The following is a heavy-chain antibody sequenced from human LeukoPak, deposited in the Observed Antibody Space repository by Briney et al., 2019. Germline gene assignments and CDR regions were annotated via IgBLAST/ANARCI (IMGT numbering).Heavy chain of an antibody. CDR2: IYYSGST. D-gene: IGHD4-23*01. V-gene: IGHV4-39*07. CDR3: ARGFRGYSSVRHFDP. CDR1: GGSISSSSYY. J-gene: IGHJ5*02. Sequence: SETLSLTCTVSGGSISSSSYYWGWIRQPPGKGLEWIGSIYYSGSTYYNPSLKSRVTISVDTSKNQFSLKLSSVTAADTAVYYCARGFRGYSSVRHFDPWGQGTLVTVSS.